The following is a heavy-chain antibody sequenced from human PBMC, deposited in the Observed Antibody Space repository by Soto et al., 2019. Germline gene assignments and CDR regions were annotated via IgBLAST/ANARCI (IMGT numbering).Heavy chain of an antibody. CDR2: ISSSSIHI. Sequence: EVQLVESGGGLVKPGGSLRLSCAASGFTFRSYSMNWVRQAPGKGLEWVSSISSSSIHIYYADSVKGRFTISRDNAKNSLYLQMNSLRAEDTAVYYCAREDYGDLNWYFDLWGRGTLVTVSS. V-gene: IGHV3-21*01. CDR3: AREDYGDLNWYFDL. CDR1: GFTFRSYS. D-gene: IGHD4-17*01. J-gene: IGHJ2*01.